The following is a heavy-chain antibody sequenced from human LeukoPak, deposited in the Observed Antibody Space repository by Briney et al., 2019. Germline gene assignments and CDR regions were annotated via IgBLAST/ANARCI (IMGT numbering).Heavy chain of an antibody. CDR3: AKPPARHRYYDFWSGYRRYMDV. D-gene: IGHD3-3*01. V-gene: IGHV3-23*01. Sequence: PGGSLRLSCAASGFTFSDYYMSWIRQAPGKGLEWVSAISGSGGSTYYADSVKGRFTISRDNSKNTLYLQMNSLRAEDTAVYYCAKPPARHRYYDFWSGYRRYMDVWGKGTTVTVSS. CDR2: ISGSGGST. J-gene: IGHJ6*03. CDR1: GFTFSDYY.